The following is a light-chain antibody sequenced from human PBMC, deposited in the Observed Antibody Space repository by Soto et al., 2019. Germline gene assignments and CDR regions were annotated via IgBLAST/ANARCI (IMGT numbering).Light chain of an antibody. CDR3: QQRSTL. V-gene: IGKV3-11*01. CDR1: RSVSSY. CDR2: DAS. Sequence: EIVLTQSPATLSLSPGERATLSCRASRSVSSYLAWYQQKPGQAPRLLIYDASNRATGIPARFSGSGSGTDFTLTISSLEPEDFAVYYCQQRSTLFGGGTKVEIK. J-gene: IGKJ4*01.